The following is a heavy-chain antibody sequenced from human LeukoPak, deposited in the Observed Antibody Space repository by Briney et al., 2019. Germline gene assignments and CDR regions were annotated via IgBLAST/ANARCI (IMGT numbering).Heavy chain of an antibody. CDR3: ARDLYCSGGSCYSYYYYYMDV. CDR1: GGTFSSYA. CDR2: IIPIFGTA. V-gene: IGHV1-69*05. Sequence: SVKVSCKASGGTFSSYAISWVRQAPGQGLEWMGEIIPIFGTANYAQKFQGRVTITTDESTSTAYMELSSLRSEDTAVYYCARDLYCSGGSCYSYYYYYMDVWGKGSTVTVSS. J-gene: IGHJ6*03. D-gene: IGHD2-15*01.